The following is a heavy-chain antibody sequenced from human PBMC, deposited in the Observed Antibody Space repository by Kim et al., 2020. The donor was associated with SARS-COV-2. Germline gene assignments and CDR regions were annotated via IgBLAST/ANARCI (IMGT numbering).Heavy chain of an antibody. CDR1: GTSISSPSYY. J-gene: IGHJ4*02. CDR3: ARLCALNDVFDF. D-gene: IGHD2-8*01. V-gene: IGHV4-39*01. Sequence: SETLSRTCTVSGTSISSPSYYWGWFRQSPGKSPEWIGHIYYSGASYYNPSLKSRVTVSVDTSENQFSLRLTSVTAADTAVYFCARLCALNDVFDFWGQG. CDR2: IYYSGAS.